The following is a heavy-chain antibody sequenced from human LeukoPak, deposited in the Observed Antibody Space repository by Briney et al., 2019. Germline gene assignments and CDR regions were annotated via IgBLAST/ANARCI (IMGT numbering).Heavy chain of an antibody. D-gene: IGHD3-10*01. Sequence: GESLKISCKGSGYSFTSYWIGWVRQAPGKGLEWVASINQDQNEIHYVDSVRGRFTISRDNAKNSLYLQMNSLTAEDTSLYYCVRAHNPGGWFDPWGQGTLVTVSS. CDR1: GYSFTSYW. CDR2: INQDQNEI. J-gene: IGHJ5*02. V-gene: IGHV3-7*04. CDR3: VRAHNPGGWFDP.